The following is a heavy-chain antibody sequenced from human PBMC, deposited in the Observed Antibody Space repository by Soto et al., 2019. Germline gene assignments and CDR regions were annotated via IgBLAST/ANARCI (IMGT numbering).Heavy chain of an antibody. CDR2: ISANSGNT. CDR3: VRDPQRNDY. Sequence: QVQLVQSGPEVKKPGASVKVSCKASGYSFTSYGVSWVRQAPGQGLEWMGWISANSGNTDYAQKFPGRVTMTTETSTSTAYMDLRSLRSDDTAVYYCVRDPQRNDYWGQGTLVTVSS. CDR1: GYSFTSYG. V-gene: IGHV1-18*04. J-gene: IGHJ4*02. D-gene: IGHD6-25*01.